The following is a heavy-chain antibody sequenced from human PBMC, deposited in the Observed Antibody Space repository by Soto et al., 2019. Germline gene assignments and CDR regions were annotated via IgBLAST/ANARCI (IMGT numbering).Heavy chain of an antibody. Sequence: GASVKVSCKASGGTFSSYAISWVRQAPGQGLEWMGGIIPIFGTANYAQKFQGRVTITADESTSTAYMELSSLRSEDTAVYYCARGGIAVAGDDYWGQGTLVTVSS. CDR2: IIPIFGTA. J-gene: IGHJ4*02. V-gene: IGHV1-69*13. CDR1: GGTFSSYA. D-gene: IGHD6-19*01. CDR3: ARGGIAVAGDDY.